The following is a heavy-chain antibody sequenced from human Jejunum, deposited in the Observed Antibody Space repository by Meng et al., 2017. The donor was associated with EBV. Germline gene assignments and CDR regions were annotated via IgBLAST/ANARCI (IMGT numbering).Heavy chain of an antibody. J-gene: IGHJ4*02. D-gene: IGHD5-12*01. CDR3: AHSPMRTSSSGYPRGFDY. CDR2: IYWDDDK. Sequence: QITLKESGSTLVKPPQTLTLTCTFSGFSLTTSGVGVGWIRQPPGKAPEWLALIYWDDDKRYSPSLKSRLTITKDTSKNQVVLTMTNMDPVDTGTYFCAHSPMRTSSSGYPRGFDYWGQGTLVTVSS. CDR1: GFSLTTSGVG. V-gene: IGHV2-5*02.